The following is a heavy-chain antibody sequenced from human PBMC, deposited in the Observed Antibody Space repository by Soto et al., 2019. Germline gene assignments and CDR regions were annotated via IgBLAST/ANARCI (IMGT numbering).Heavy chain of an antibody. CDR2: IHWDDDK. D-gene: IGHD2-21*02. CDR3: IHSRCGGDCLRSYSSHYYYGLDV. J-gene: IGHJ6*02. Sequence: QITLKESGPTLVKPTQTLTLTCSVSGFSLNTGGLGVGWIRQPPGKALEWLALIHWDDDKRSSPSLRNRLSIIKDTANNLVVFTMTTMDPVDTATYYCIHSRCGGDCLRSYSSHYYYGLDVWGQGTTVTVSS. V-gene: IGHV2-5*02. CDR1: GFSLNTGGLG.